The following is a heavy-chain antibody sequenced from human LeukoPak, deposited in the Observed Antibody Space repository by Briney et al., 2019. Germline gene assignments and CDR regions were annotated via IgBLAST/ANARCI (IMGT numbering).Heavy chain of an antibody. V-gene: IGHV4-4*07. CDR2: IYTSGSP. CDR3: ARSPMAAAGTFDY. CDR1: GGSISSYY. Sequence: SSENLSRTCTVSGGSISSYYWSWIRQPAGQGLEWIGRIYTSGSPTHNPSLNSRVAMSVDASNNQFALKLSSVTAADTAVYYCARSPMAAAGTFDYWGQGTMVTASS. J-gene: IGHJ4*02. D-gene: IGHD6-13*01.